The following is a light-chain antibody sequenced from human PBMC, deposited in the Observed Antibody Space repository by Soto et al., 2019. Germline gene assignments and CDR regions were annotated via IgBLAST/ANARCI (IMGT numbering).Light chain of an antibody. CDR2: SNN. Sequence: QSVLTQPPSASGTPGQRVTISCSGSSSNIGSNTVNWYQQLPGTAPKLLIYSNNQRPSGVPDRFSGSMSGTSASLAISGLQSEDEADYYCAAWDDSLNGPHVVFGGGTQLTVL. V-gene: IGLV1-44*01. CDR1: SSNIGSNT. CDR3: AAWDDSLNGPHVV. J-gene: IGLJ2*01.